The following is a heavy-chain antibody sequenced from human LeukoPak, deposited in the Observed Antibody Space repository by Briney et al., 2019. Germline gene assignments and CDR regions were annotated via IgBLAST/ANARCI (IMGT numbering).Heavy chain of an antibody. CDR1: GFTFSSYA. J-gene: IGHJ4*02. CDR2: ISSNGGST. V-gene: IGHV3-64*01. D-gene: IGHD2-15*01. CDR3: AREYCSGGSCYMTGYFDY. Sequence: GGSLRLSCAASGFTFSSYAKHWVRQAPGKGLEYVSAISSNGGSTYYANSVKGRFTISRDNSKNTLYLQMGSLRAEDMAVYYCAREYCSGGSCYMTGYFDYWGQGTLVTVSS.